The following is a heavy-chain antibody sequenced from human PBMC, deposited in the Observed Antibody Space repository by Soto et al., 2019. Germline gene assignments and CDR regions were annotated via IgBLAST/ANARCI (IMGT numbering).Heavy chain of an antibody. CDR3: ARGGYCSGGSCYWGAFDI. Sequence: GGSLRLSCAASGFTFSSYGMHWVRQAPGKGLEWVAVIWYDGSNKYYADSVKGRFTISRDNSKNTLYLQMNSLRAEDTAVYYWARGGYCSGGSCYWGAFDIWGQGTMVTVSS. V-gene: IGHV3-33*01. D-gene: IGHD2-15*01. CDR2: IWYDGSNK. J-gene: IGHJ3*02. CDR1: GFTFSSYG.